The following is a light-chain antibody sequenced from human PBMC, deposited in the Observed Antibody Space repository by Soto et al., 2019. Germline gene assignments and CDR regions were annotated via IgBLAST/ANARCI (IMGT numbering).Light chain of an antibody. CDR3: QQYNDWPRIT. J-gene: IGKJ5*01. V-gene: IGKV3-15*01. CDR1: QGVRSD. Sequence: EIAMTQSPDTLSVSPGDRATLSCRASQGVRSDLAWYQQKAGQSPRLLIYGASRATGIPARFSGSGSGTEFTLTISSLQSEDFAVYYCQQYNDWPRITFGQGTRLEIK. CDR2: GA.